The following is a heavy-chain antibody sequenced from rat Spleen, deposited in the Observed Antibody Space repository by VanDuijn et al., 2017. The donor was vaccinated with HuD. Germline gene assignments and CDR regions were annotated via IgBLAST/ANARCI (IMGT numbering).Heavy chain of an antibody. J-gene: IGHJ2*01. CDR2: ISPSGGST. D-gene: IGHD1-5*01. V-gene: IGHV5S13*01. CDR3: VRLRYNPFDY. CDR1: GFTFSSYD. Sequence: EVQLVESGGALVQPGRSLKLSCAASGFTFSSYDMAWVRQAPTKGLEWVASISPSGGSTYYRDSMKGRFTVSRDNAKNTLYLQMDSLRSEDTATYYCVRLRYNPFDYWGQGVMVTVSS.